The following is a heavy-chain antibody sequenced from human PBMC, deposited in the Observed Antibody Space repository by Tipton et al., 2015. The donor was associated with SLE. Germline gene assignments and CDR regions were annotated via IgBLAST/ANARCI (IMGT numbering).Heavy chain of an antibody. D-gene: IGHD2-15*01. J-gene: IGHJ4*02. V-gene: IGHV4-61*10. CDR2: VYNTGTT. CDR3: ARGSVVADDF. CDR1: GGSVSSGGYF. Sequence: TLSLTCTVSGGSVSSGGYFWDWIRQPAGKGLEWIGRVYNTGTTNYNPSLKSRVTISVDTSKNQLSLKLTSVTAADTAVYYCARGSVVADDFWGQGTLVTVSS.